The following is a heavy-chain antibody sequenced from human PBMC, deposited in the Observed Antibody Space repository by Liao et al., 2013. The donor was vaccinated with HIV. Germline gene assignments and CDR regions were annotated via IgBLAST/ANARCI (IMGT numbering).Heavy chain of an antibody. CDR3: TGDFLR. J-gene: IGHJ4*02. CDR2: ILNNGNT. V-gene: IGHV4-34*12. CDR1: GESISDFS. D-gene: IGHD3-3*01. Sequence: QVQIQQWGAGLLKPSETLSLTCAVEGESISDFSWHWIRQPPGKGLEWIGEILNNGNTNYSPSLKSRITISPDMSKNQFSLKLTSISAADTAIYYCTGDFLRWGQGTLVTVSS.